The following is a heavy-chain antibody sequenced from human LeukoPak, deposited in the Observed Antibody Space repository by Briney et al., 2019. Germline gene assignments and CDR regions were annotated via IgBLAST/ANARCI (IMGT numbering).Heavy chain of an antibody. CDR1: GGTFSSYA. Sequence: VASVKVSCKASGGTFSSYAISWVRQAPGQGLEWMGGIIPIFGTANYAQKFQGRVTITADKSTGTAYMELSSLRSEDTAVYYCARGLGDYGDCVDCLYFDYWGQGTLVTVSS. CDR2: IIPIFGTA. D-gene: IGHD4-17*01. V-gene: IGHV1-69*06. CDR3: ARGLGDYGDCVDCLYFDY. J-gene: IGHJ4*02.